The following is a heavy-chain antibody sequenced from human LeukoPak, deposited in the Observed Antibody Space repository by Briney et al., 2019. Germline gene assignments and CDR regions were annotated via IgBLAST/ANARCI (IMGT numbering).Heavy chain of an antibody. V-gene: IGHV1-18*01. Sequence: APVKVSXKASGYTFTSYGITWVRQAPGQGLEWIGWISAYNGNTNYAQKFQGRLTMTTDTSTNTAYMELRSLRPDDTAVYYCARDFFHGHCSGLTCFLLDSWGQGSLVTVSS. D-gene: IGHD2-15*01. CDR1: GYTFTSYG. CDR3: ARDFFHGHCSGLTCFLLDS. CDR2: ISAYNGNT. J-gene: IGHJ4*02.